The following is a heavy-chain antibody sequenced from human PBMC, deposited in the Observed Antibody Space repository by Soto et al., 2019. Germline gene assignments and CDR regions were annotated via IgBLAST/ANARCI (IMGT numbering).Heavy chain of an antibody. CDR2: IYSGGST. J-gene: IGHJ3*02. CDR3: ARGDYYDTSGPFSDAFDI. Sequence: GGSLRLSCAASGFTVSSNYMSWVRQAPGKGLEWVSVIYSGGSTYYGDSVKGRFTISRDNAKNSLYLQMSSLRVEDTAVYYCARGDYYDTSGPFSDAFDIWGQGTMVTVSS. CDR1: GFTVSSNY. D-gene: IGHD3-22*01. V-gene: IGHV3-53*01.